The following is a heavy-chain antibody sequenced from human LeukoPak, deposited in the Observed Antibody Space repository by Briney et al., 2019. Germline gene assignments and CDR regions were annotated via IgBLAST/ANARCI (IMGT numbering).Heavy chain of an antibody. D-gene: IGHD3-16*01. CDR1: GFTFSSYS. J-gene: IGHJ4*02. CDR3: VRDLYARLRLGAPPGY. CDR2: ISSSTTYI. Sequence: PGGSLRLSCAASGFTFSSYSMHWVRQAPGKGLEWVSSISSSTTYIYYADSVKGRFTISRDNAENSLYLQMHSLRAEDTAIYYCVRDLYARLRLGAPPGYWGQGTLVTVS. V-gene: IGHV3-21*01.